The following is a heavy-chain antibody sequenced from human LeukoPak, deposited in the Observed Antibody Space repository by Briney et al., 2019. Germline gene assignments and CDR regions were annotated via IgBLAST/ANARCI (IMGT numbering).Heavy chain of an antibody. CDR3: ATQYGSGSYYRTVDY. CDR1: GYTLTELS. Sequence: ASVKVSCKVSGYTLTELSMHWVRQAPGKGLEWMGGFDPEDGETIYAQKFQGRVTMTEDTSTDTAYMELSSLRSEDTAVYYCATQYGSGSYYRTVDYWGQGTLVTVSS. D-gene: IGHD3-10*01. CDR2: FDPEDGET. V-gene: IGHV1-24*01. J-gene: IGHJ4*02.